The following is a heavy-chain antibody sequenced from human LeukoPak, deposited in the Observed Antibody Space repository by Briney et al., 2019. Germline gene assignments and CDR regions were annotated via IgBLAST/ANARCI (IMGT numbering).Heavy chain of an antibody. CDR2: VSGSGGNT. D-gene: IGHD1-1*01. Sequence: VGSLRVSCAASGFTFSTNVMSWVRQAPGKGVEWVSAVSGSGGNTYYAGSVKGRFTVSRDSSKNILYLQMKSLGAEDSAVYFCAKELIIQPTGTVAFDMWGQGTMVTVSS. V-gene: IGHV3-23*01. J-gene: IGHJ3*02. CDR1: GFTFSTNV. CDR3: AKELIIQPTGTVAFDM.